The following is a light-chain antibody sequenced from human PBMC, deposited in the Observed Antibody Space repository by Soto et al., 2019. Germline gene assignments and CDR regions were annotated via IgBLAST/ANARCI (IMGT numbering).Light chain of an antibody. CDR1: QGIAKY. V-gene: IGKV1-33*01. J-gene: IGKJ4*01. Sequence: DTPMTQSPSSLSASVGDRVTITCQASQGIAKYLHWYQQKPGKAPKLLIYHASNLQTVDPSRFSGSGSGTDFTFTISSLQPEDIATYYCQPSDNLPHTFGGGTKVEI. CDR2: HAS. CDR3: QPSDNLPHT.